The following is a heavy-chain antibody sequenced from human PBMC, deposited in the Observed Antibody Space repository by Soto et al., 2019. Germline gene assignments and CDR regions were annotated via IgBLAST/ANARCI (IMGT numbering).Heavy chain of an antibody. J-gene: IGHJ4*02. CDR1: GFTFSSYG. CDR2: ISYDGSNK. Sequence: GGSLRLSCAASGFTFSSYGMHWVRQAPGKGLEWVAVISYDGSNKYYADSVKGRFTISRDNSKNTLYLQMNSRRAEDTAVYYCAKDYRIHEYVSDYWGQGTLVTVSS. D-gene: IGHD3-16*01. V-gene: IGHV3-30*18. CDR3: AKDYRIHEYVSDY.